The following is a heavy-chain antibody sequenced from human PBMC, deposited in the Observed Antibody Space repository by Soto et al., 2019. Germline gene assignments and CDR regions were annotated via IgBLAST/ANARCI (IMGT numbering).Heavy chain of an antibody. CDR2: ISYSGST. CDR3: SGECSTWGWGDF. CDR1: GGSISSSSYH. V-gene: IGHV4-39*01. D-gene: IGHD6-13*01. Sequence: QLQLQESGPGLVKPSETLSLTCIVSGGSISSSSYHWGWVRQPPGEGLEWIGTISYSGSTFYNPSLKSRVRITADTSKNPFSPEPSSVDAADTAVYFCSGECSTWGWGDFWGQGILVTGPS. J-gene: IGHJ4*02.